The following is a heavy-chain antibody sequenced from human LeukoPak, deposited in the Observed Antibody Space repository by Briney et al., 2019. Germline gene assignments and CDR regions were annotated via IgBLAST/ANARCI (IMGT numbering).Heavy chain of an antibody. CDR2: ISAYNGNT. CDR1: GYTFTSYC. J-gene: IGHJ6*03. CDR3: ARDHDSSGWTGYCYYRYMDV. Sequence: ASVKVSCKASGYTFTSYCISWVRQAPGQGLEWMGWISAYNGNTNYAQKLQGRVTMTTDTSTSTAYMELRSLRSDDTAVYYCARDHDSSGWTGYCYYRYMDVWGKGTTVTISS. D-gene: IGHD3-22*01. V-gene: IGHV1-18*01.